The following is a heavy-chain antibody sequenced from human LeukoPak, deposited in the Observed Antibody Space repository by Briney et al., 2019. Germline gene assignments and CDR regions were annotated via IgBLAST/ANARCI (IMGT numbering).Heavy chain of an antibody. CDR3: ASSLRYFDPYFDY. D-gene: IGHD3-9*01. CDR2: IRSIAYGGTT. V-gene: IGHV3-49*04. CDR1: GLTFGDYA. J-gene: IGHJ4*02. Sequence: PGGSLRLSCTVSGLTFGDYAMSWVRQAPEKGLEWVGFIRSIAYGGTTDYAASVKGRFTIPRDDSKSIAYLQMNSLKSEDTAVYYCASSLRYFDPYFDYWGQGILVAVSS.